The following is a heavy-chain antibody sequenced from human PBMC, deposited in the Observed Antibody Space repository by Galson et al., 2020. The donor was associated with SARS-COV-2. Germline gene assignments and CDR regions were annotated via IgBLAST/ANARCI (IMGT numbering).Heavy chain of an antibody. J-gene: IGHJ4*02. Sequence: SLKISCAASGFTFDDYAMHWVRQAPGKGLEWVSGISWNSGSIGYADSVKGRFTISRDNAKNSLYLQMNSLRAEDTALYYCAKIGSLTVDIAAAGTDYWGQGTLVTVSS. CDR1: GFTFDDYA. CDR2: ISWNSGSI. V-gene: IGHV3-9*01. CDR3: AKIGSLTVDIAAAGTDY. D-gene: IGHD6-13*01.